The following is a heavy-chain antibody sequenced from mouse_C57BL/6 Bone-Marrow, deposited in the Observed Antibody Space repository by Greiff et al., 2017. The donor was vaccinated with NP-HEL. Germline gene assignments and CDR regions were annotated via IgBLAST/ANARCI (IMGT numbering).Heavy chain of an antibody. CDR1: GYTFTSYG. V-gene: IGHV1-69*01. D-gene: IGHD1-1*01. Sequence: VQLQQPGAELVMPGASVKLSCEASGYTFTSYGMHWVQQRPGQGLEWIGAIDPSDSYTNYNENVKGRFTLTVDKANSTAYMQLSSLTSEDSAVSCCASYYGSFYCYFDVWGTGTTVTVSS. J-gene: IGHJ1*03. CDR2: IDPSDSYT. CDR3: ASYYGSFYCYFDV.